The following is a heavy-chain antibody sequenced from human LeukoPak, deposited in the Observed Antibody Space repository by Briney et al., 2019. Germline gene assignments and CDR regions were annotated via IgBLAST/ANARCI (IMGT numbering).Heavy chain of an antibody. V-gene: IGHV1-69*05. CDR1: GGTFSSYA. D-gene: IGHD6-19*01. CDR2: IIPIFGTA. Sequence: SVKVSCKASGGTFSSYAISWVRQAPGQGLEWMGGIIPIFGTANYAQKFQGRVTITTDESTSTAYMELSSLRSEDTAVYYCARGISGWYRGSLDYWGQGTLVTVSS. CDR3: ARGISGWYRGSLDY. J-gene: IGHJ4*02.